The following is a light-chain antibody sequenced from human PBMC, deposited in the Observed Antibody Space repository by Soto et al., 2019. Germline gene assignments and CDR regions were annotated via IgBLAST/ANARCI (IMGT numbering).Light chain of an antibody. CDR2: DAS. CDR3: QQSYSTVYT. CDR1: QSISSY. J-gene: IGKJ2*01. V-gene: IGKV1-39*01. Sequence: DIQMTQSPSSLSASVGDRVTITCRASQSISSYLNWYQQKPGKAPKFLIYDASSLQSGVPSRFSGSGSGTDFTLTISSLQPEDFATYYCQQSYSTVYTFGQGTKLQIK.